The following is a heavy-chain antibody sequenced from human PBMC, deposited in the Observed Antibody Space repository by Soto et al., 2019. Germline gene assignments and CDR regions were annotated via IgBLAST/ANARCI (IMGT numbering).Heavy chain of an antibody. CDR1: GFTFSNYG. CDR2: ISYHGSDK. Sequence: QVQLVESGGGVVQPGRSLRLSCAASGFTFSNYGMHWVRQAPGKGLEWVAVISYHGSDKYYADSVKGRFTISRDNSKNTLYLKMDSLIAEDTAVYYCAKDHLTTTVTTVGYWGQGTLVTVSS. D-gene: IGHD4-17*01. CDR3: AKDHLTTTVTTVGY. V-gene: IGHV3-30*18. J-gene: IGHJ4*02.